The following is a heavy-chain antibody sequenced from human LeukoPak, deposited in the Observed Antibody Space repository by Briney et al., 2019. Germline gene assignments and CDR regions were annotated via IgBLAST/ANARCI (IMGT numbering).Heavy chain of an antibody. CDR1: GGSISRYY. D-gene: IGHD6-19*01. V-gene: IGHV4-59*08. CDR3: ARPGSGWYPSYYFDY. J-gene: IGHJ4*02. CDR2: IYDSGST. Sequence: PSETLSLTCTVSGGSISRYYWSWIRQPPGKGLEWIGYIYDSGSTNYNPSLKSRVTISVDTSKNQFSLKLSSVTAADTAVYYCARPGSGWYPSYYFDYWGQGTLVTVSS.